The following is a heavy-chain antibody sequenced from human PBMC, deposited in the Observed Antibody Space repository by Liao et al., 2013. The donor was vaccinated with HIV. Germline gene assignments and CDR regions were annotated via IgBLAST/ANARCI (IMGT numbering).Heavy chain of an antibody. D-gene: IGHD7-27*01. CDR3: ARTNWGSLAFDY. V-gene: IGHV4-61*02. CDR2: IDTGGSS. J-gene: IGHJ4*02. Sequence: QVQLQESGPGLVKPSQTLSLTCTVSGGSISSGSYYWSWIRQPAGKGLEWIGRIDTGGSSNYNPSLRSRVTISVDTSKNQFSLQLNSVTAADTAVYYCARTNWGSLAFDYWGQGTLVTVSS. CDR1: GGSISSGSYY.